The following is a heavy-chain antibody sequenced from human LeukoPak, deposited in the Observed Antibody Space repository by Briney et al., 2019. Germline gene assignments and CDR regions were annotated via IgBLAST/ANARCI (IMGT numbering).Heavy chain of an antibody. V-gene: IGHV1-2*02. Sequence: GASVKVSCKASGYTFTGYYMHWVRQAPGQGLEWMGLINPNSGGTNYAQKFQGRVTMTRDTSISTAYMELSRLRSDDTAVYYCARALHYYGSGSYYNPAYFDYWGQGTLVTVSS. CDR3: ARALHYYGSGSYYNPAYFDY. D-gene: IGHD3-10*01. J-gene: IGHJ4*02. CDR2: INPNSGGT. CDR1: GYTFTGYY.